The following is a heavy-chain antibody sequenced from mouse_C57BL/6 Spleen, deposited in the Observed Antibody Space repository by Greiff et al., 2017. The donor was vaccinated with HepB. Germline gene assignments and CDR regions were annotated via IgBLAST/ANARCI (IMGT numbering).Heavy chain of an antibody. D-gene: IGHD1-1*01. CDR1: GYTFTSYW. CDR2: IDPSDSYT. J-gene: IGHJ2*01. V-gene: IGHV1-59*01. CDR3: AREAFITTVVATGDY. Sequence: VQLQQPGAELVRPGTSVKLSCKASGYTFTSYWMHWVKQRPGQGLEWIGVIDPSDSYTNYNQKFKGKATLTVDTSSSTAYMQLSSLTSEDSAVYYCAREAFITTVVATGDYWGQGTTLTVSS.